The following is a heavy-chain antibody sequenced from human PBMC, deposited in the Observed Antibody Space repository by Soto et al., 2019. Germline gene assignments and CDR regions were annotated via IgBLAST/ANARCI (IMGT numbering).Heavy chain of an antibody. Sequence: SVKVSCKASGDTLSSYGINWVRRAPGQGLEWMGGIIPLFGTANYAQKFQGRVIITADNSRSTVYMELTSLSFEDTAVYYCARRVVVKGMDVWGQGTTVTVSS. CDR3: ARRVVVKGMDV. CDR1: GDTLSSYG. D-gene: IGHD2-15*01. V-gene: IGHV1-69*06. J-gene: IGHJ6*02. CDR2: IIPLFGTA.